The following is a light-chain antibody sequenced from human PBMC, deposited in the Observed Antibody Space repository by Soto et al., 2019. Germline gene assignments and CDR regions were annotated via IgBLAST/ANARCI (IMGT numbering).Light chain of an antibody. J-gene: IGKJ1*01. CDR2: DAS. CDR3: QQYNDWPPE. CDR1: QSVSSN. V-gene: IGKV3D-15*01. Sequence: ETVLTQSPATLSVSPGERATLSCMASQSVSSNFAWYQQKPGQAPRLLIYDASNRATGIPARFSGSGSGTEFTLTISSLQSEDFGVYYCQQYNDWPPEFGQGTKVDIK.